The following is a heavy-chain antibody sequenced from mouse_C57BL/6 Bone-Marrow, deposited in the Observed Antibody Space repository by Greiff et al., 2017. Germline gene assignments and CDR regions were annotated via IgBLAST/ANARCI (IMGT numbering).Heavy chain of an antibody. CDR1: GYTFTSYW. Sequence: VQLQQPGAELVKPGASVKLSCTASGYTFTSYWMHWVKQRPGQGLEWIGMIHPTSGRTNYTEKFKSKATLTVDKSSSTAYMQLSSLTSEDSAVYYCARCLYSDAMDYWGQGTSVTVSS. CDR2: IHPTSGRT. J-gene: IGHJ4*01. D-gene: IGHD1-1*01. CDR3: ARCLYSDAMDY. V-gene: IGHV1-64*01.